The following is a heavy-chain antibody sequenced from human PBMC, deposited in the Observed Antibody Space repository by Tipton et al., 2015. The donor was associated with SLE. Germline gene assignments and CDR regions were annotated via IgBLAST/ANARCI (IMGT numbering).Heavy chain of an antibody. D-gene: IGHD2-15*01. CDR1: GGSISSHY. J-gene: IGHJ6*02. CDR3: ARGSRQWIVVDYYYYGMDV. Sequence: TLSLTCTVSGGSISSHYWSWIRQPPGKGLEWIGYIYYSGSTNYNPSLKSRVTISVDTSKNQFSLKLSSVTAADTAVYYCARGSRQWIVVDYYYYGMDVWGQGTTVTVSS. CDR2: IYYSGST. V-gene: IGHV4-59*11.